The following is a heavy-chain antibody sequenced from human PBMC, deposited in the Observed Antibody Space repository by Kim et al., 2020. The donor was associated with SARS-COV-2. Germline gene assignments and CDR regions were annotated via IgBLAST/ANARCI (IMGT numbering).Heavy chain of an antibody. CDR3: AREIAAAGRNGMDV. V-gene: IGHV1-18*01. CDR2: ISAYNGNT. Sequence: ASVKVSCKASGYTFTSYGISWVRQAPGQGLEWMGWISAYNGNTNYAQKLQGRVTMTTDTSTSTAYMELRSLRSGDTAVYYCAREIAAAGRNGMDVWGQGTTVTVSS. J-gene: IGHJ6*02. CDR1: GYTFTSYG. D-gene: IGHD6-13*01.